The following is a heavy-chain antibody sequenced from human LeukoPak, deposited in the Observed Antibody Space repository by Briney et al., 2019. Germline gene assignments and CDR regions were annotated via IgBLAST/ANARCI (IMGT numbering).Heavy chain of an antibody. CDR1: GYTFISYG. Sequence: GASVTVSCKASGYTFISYGITWVRQAPGQGLEWMGWISAYNVNTNYAQKLQGRVTMTTDTSTSTAYMELRSLRSDDTAVYFCARVLAVAGSNWFDPWGQGTLVTVSS. J-gene: IGHJ5*02. D-gene: IGHD6-19*01. V-gene: IGHV1-18*01. CDR2: ISAYNVNT. CDR3: ARVLAVAGSNWFDP.